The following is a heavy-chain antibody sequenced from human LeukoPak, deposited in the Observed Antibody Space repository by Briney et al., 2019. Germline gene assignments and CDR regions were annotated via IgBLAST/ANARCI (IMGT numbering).Heavy chain of an antibody. D-gene: IGHD3-9*01. CDR1: GGSISSYY. CDR2: IYTSGST. Sequence: SETLSLTCTVSGGSISSYYWSWIRQPAGKGLEWIGRIYTSGSTNYNPSLKSRVTMSVDTSKNQFSLKLSSVTAADTAVYYCARVNRETMTGWGYYYYYMDVWGKGTTVTVSS. CDR3: ARVNRETMTGWGYYYYYMDV. V-gene: IGHV4-4*07. J-gene: IGHJ6*03.